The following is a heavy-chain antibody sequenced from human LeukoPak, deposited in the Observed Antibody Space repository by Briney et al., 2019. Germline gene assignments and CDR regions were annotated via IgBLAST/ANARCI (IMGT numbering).Heavy chain of an antibody. J-gene: IGHJ3*02. CDR2: ISAYNGNT. Sequence: ASVKVSCKASGYTFTSYGISWVRQAPGQGLEWMGWISAYNGNTIYAQKFQGRVTMTEDTSTDTAYMELSSLRSEDTAVYYCATRVVDYIVGATLDAFDIWGQGTMVTVSS. CDR3: ATRVVDYIVGATLDAFDI. D-gene: IGHD1-26*01. V-gene: IGHV1-18*01. CDR1: GYTFTSYG.